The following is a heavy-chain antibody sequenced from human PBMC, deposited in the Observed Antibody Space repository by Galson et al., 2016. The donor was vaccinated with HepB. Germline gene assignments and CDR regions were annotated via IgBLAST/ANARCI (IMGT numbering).Heavy chain of an antibody. J-gene: IGHJ5*02. CDR1: GFTFSGHA. V-gene: IGHV3-23*01. Sequence: SLRLSCAASGFTFSGHAMTWVRQAPRKGLEWVSGISGSGDITYSADCVKGRLTISSDNSKRTLYLQMNSLRPEDTAVYYCVRLGGRLYTVSETWGPGTLVTVSS. CDR3: VRLGGRLYTVSET. CDR2: ISGSGDIT. D-gene: IGHD3-16*01.